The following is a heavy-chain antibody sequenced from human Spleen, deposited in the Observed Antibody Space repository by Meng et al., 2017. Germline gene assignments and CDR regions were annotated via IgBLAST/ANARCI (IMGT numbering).Heavy chain of an antibody. J-gene: IGHJ4*02. D-gene: IGHD4-11*01. Sequence: VQAQQWGAGLLKPSETLSLTCVVSGGSFSDSYWSWIRQPPGKGLEWIGEINHSGSTNYNPSLESRATISVDTSQNNLSLKLSSVTAADSAVYYCARGPTTMAHDFDYWGQGTLVTVSS. CDR1: GGSFSDSY. CDR3: ARGPTTMAHDFDY. CDR2: INHSGST. V-gene: IGHV4-34*01.